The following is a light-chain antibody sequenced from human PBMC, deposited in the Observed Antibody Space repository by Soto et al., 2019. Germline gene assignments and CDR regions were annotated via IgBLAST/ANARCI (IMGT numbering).Light chain of an antibody. CDR1: SGHSSYA. V-gene: IGLV4-69*01. J-gene: IGLJ2*01. CDR3: QTWGTDIVV. CDR2: LNSDGSH. Sequence: QPVLTQSPSASASLGASVKLTCTLSSGHSSYAIAWHQQQPEKGPQFLMKLNSDGSHTKGDGIPDRFSGSTSGAERYLTISSLQSEDEADYFCQTWGTDIVVFGGGTQLTVL.